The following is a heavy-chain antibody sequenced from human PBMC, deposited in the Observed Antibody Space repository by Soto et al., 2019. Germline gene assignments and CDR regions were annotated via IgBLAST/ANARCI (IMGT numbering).Heavy chain of an antibody. J-gene: IGHJ4*02. D-gene: IGHD5-18*01. V-gene: IGHV3-30*18. Sequence: GGSLRLSCAASGFTFSSYGMHWVRQAPGKGLEWVAVISYDGSNKYYADSVKGRFTISRDNSKNTLYLQMNSLRAEDTAVYYCAKDTRIQLWLRGGYFDYWGQGTLVTVSS. CDR1: GFTFSSYG. CDR3: AKDTRIQLWLRGGYFDY. CDR2: ISYDGSNK.